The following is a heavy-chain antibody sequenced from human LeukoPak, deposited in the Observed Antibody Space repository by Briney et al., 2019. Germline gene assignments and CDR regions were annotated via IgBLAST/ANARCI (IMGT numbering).Heavy chain of an antibody. Sequence: GGSLRLSCAASGFTFSTYAMTWVRQAPGRGLERVSIISGSGDTTIYSDFLEGRFTISRDNSKNTVLLQMTSLRAEDTALYYCVKDRCDRFTCPEVWGQGTLVTVSS. CDR2: ISGSGDTT. CDR1: GFTFSTYA. V-gene: IGHV3-23*01. CDR3: VKDRCDRFTCPEV. J-gene: IGHJ4*02. D-gene: IGHD3-16*02.